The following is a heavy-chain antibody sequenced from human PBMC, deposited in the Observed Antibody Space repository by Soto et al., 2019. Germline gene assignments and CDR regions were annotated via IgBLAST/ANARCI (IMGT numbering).Heavy chain of an antibody. D-gene: IGHD1-1*01. CDR3: ARQGYGPLHGLVDV. CDR2: INHNGYS. V-gene: IGHV4-59*08. CDR1: GGSIIDYY. Sequence: QVQLQESGPGLVKPSETLSLTCTVSGGSIIDYYCSWFRQPPGKGLEWIGYINHNGYSAYNLSLKRRVTMSVDTSKTQFSLTLDSVTATDTAVYYCARQGYGPLHGLVDVWGQGTTVIVS. J-gene: IGHJ6*02.